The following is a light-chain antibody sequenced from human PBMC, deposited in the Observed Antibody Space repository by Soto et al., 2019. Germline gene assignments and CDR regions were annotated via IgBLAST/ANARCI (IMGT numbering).Light chain of an antibody. V-gene: IGKV1-39*01. J-gene: IGKJ2*01. CDR3: QQSYSTPRT. CDR1: QSISTY. Sequence: DIQMTQSPSSLSASVGARVTITCRASQSISTYLNWYQQKPGKAPKLLIYAASSFQSGVPSRFSGSGSGTDFTLTISSLQPEDFATYYCQQSYSTPRTFGQGTKLEIK. CDR2: AAS.